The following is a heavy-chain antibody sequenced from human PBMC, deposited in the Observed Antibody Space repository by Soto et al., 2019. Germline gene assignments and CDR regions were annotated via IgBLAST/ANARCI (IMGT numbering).Heavy chain of an antibody. J-gene: IGHJ4*02. Sequence: QVQLVESGGGVVQPGRSLRLSCAASGFTFSSYGMHWVRQAPGKGLEWVAIISNDGSHKYYADYVKGRFTIYRDNSKNTMYLQMNSLRGEDTAVYYCAKDSRASGSYHDYWGQGTLVTVSS. V-gene: IGHV3-30*18. CDR2: ISNDGSHK. CDR1: GFTFSSYG. D-gene: IGHD3-10*01. CDR3: AKDSRASGSYHDY.